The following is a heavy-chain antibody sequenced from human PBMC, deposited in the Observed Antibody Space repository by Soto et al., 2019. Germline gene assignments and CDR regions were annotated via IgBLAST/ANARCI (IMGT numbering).Heavy chain of an antibody. CDR3: ARDPAP. CDR1: GGSITRGGYY. Sequence: QVQLQESGPGLVKPSETLSLTCTVSGGSITRGGYYWSWIRQHPGTGLEWIGYIYNSGTTYYNPSLKSRVTISVDTSKNQSSLKLTSVTAADTAVYYCARDPAPWGQGTLVTVSS. V-gene: IGHV4-31*03. CDR2: IYNSGTT. J-gene: IGHJ5*02.